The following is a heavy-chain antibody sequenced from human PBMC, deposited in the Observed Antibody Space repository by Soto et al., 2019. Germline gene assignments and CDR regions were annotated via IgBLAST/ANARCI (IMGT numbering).Heavy chain of an antibody. Sequence: QVQLVESGGGVVQPGRSLRLSCAASGFTFSSYGMHWVLQAPGKGLEWLAVIWYDGSNKYYADSVNGRFTISRDNSKNTLYLQMNSLRAEDTAVYYCARDGTTVTRRAFDIWGQGTMVTVSS. V-gene: IGHV3-33*01. CDR3: ARDGTTVTRRAFDI. J-gene: IGHJ3*02. D-gene: IGHD4-17*01. CDR1: GFTFSSYG. CDR2: IWYDGSNK.